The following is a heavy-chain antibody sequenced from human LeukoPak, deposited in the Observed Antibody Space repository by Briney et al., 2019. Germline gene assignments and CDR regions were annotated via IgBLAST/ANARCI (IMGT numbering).Heavy chain of an antibody. J-gene: IGHJ5*02. Sequence: SSETLSLTCAVYGGSFSGYYWSWIRQPPGKGLEWIGEINHSGSTNYNPSLKSRVTISVDTSKNQFSLKLSSVTAADTAVYYCARSYSSSWISWFDPWGQGTLVTVSS. CDR3: ARSYSSSWISWFDP. V-gene: IGHV4-34*01. CDR1: GGSFSGYY. D-gene: IGHD6-13*01. CDR2: INHSGST.